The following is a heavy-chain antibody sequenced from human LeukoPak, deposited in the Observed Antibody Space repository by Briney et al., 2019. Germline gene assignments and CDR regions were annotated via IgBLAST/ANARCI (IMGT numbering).Heavy chain of an antibody. CDR3: AAYFYDSGGYYAFLEY. Sequence: ASVKVSCKVSGYRITEISIHWLRQAPGKGPEWMGGFDTDDGETKYAQKFQGRVTMSEDSSTDTAYIELRSLGSEDTAVYYCAAYFYDSGGYYAFLEYWGQGTLVTVST. V-gene: IGHV1-24*01. CDR1: GYRITEIS. CDR2: FDTDDGET. J-gene: IGHJ4*02. D-gene: IGHD3-22*01.